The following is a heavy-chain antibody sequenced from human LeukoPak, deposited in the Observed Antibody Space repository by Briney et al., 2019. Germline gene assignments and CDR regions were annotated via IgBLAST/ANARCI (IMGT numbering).Heavy chain of an antibody. CDR3: ARESYYYDSSGSTNLFDY. Sequence: SETLSLICTVSGDSISSSTYYWACIRQPPGKGLEWIGSISYTGSTYYNPSLKSRVTISVDTSKNQFSLKLSSVTAADTAVYYCARESYYYDSSGSTNLFDYWGQGTLVTVSS. CDR1: GDSISSSTYY. V-gene: IGHV4-39*07. CDR2: ISYTGST. D-gene: IGHD3-22*01. J-gene: IGHJ4*02.